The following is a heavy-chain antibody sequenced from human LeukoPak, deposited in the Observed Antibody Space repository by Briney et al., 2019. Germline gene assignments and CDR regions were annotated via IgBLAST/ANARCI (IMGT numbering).Heavy chain of an antibody. J-gene: IGHJ5*02. CDR2: IYSGGPT. CDR1: GFTVSSNY. CDR3: ARGVTGENWFDP. D-gene: IGHD2-21*02. V-gene: IGHV3-53*01. Sequence: GGSLILSCAASGFTVSSNYMGWVRQAPGKGLEWVSVIYSGGPTYYADSVKGRFTISRDNSKNTLYLQMNSLRAEDTAVYYCARGVTGENWFDPWGQGTLVTVSS.